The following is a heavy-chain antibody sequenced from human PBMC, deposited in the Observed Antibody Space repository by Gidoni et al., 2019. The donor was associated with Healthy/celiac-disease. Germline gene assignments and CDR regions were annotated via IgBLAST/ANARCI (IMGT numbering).Heavy chain of an antibody. CDR1: GCSISSSSYY. D-gene: IGHD3-10*01. V-gene: IGHV4-39*01. CDR3: ATEPGRRGLYGMDV. CDR2: NYYSGST. Sequence: QLQLQESGPGLVKPSATLSLTCTVSGCSISSSSYYWGWIRQPPGTGQEWIGSNYYSGSTYYNPSLKSRVTISVDTSKNQFSLKRSSVTDADTAVYYCATEPGRRGLYGMDVWGQGTTVTGSS. J-gene: IGHJ6*02.